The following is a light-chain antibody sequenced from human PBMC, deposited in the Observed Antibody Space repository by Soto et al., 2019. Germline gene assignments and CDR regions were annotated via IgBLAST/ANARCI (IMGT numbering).Light chain of an antibody. CDR2: KTS. CDR1: QSISQW. Sequence: DIPMTQSPSTLSASVGDRVTITCRASQSISQWLAWYQQKPGEAPKVLIYKTSSLQSGVPSRFSGSGSGTEFTLTISSLQPDDLATYYCQQYNGYPYTFGRGTKLEI. CDR3: QQYNGYPYT. J-gene: IGKJ2*01. V-gene: IGKV1-5*03.